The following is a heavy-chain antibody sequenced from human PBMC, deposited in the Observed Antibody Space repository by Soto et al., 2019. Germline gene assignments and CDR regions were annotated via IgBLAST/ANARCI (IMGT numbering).Heavy chain of an antibody. Sequence: ASVKVSCEASGYSFTSYGIIWVRQAPGQGLEWMGWISAYNGNTNYAQKLQGRVTMTTDTSTSTAYMELRSLRSDDTAVYYCARPGYYDSSGYKRGNAFDIWG. D-gene: IGHD3-22*01. V-gene: IGHV1-18*01. CDR2: ISAYNGNT. J-gene: IGHJ3*02. CDR1: GYSFTSYG. CDR3: ARPGYYDSSGYKRGNAFDI.